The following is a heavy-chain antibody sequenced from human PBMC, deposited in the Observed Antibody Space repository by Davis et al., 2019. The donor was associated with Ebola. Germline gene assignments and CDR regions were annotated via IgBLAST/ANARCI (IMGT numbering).Heavy chain of an antibody. CDR3: VKDFWSDDPGY. Sequence: ASVKVSCKASGYTFTHYGITWVRQAPGQGLEWMGWSSTSNGNTNYAQKLQGRVTMTTDTSTTTAYMELRSLRSDDTAMYYCVKDFWSDDPGYWGQGTLVTVSS. V-gene: IGHV1-18*01. CDR1: GYTFTHYG. CDR2: SSTSNGNT. D-gene: IGHD3-3*01. J-gene: IGHJ4*02.